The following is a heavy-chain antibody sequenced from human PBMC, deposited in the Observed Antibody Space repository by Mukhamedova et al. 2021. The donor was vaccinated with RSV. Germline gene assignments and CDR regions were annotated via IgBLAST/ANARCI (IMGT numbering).Heavy chain of an antibody. CDR3: ARNRVSYTMSSFDY. V-gene: IGHV3-7*01. Sequence: GLEWVASIKEAGSEKYYVDSVKGRFTVSRDNAKNSLYLQMNSLRAEDTAVYYCARNRVSYTMSSFDYWGQGTLVTVSS. J-gene: IGHJ4*02. CDR2: IKEAGSEK. D-gene: IGHD2-2*02.